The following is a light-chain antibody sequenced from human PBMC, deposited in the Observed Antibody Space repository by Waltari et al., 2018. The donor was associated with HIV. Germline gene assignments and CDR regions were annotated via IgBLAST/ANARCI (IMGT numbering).Light chain of an antibody. CDR3: SSYAGNNKLV. CDR2: EVN. Sequence: QSALTQPPSASGSPGPSVTISCTGTSSDVGGYNFVTWYQQHPGKVPKFIIYEVNKRPSGVPDRFSGSKSGNTASLTVSGLQAEDEADYHCSSYAGNNKLVFGGGTKLTVL. V-gene: IGLV2-8*01. J-gene: IGLJ2*01. CDR1: SSDVGGYNF.